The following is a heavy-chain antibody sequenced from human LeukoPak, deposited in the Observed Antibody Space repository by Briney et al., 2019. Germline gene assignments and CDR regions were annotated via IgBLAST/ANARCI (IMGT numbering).Heavy chain of an antibody. CDR2: ISSSGTTI. CDR3: ARDPPFIIGTTFFDY. Sequence: PGGSLRLSCAASEFTFNSYEMTWVRQAPGKGLEWISYISSSGTTIYYSDSVKGRFTVSRDNAKNSLYLQMNSLRAEDTAVYYCARDPPFIIGTTFFDYWGQGTLVTVSS. J-gene: IGHJ4*02. CDR1: EFTFNSYE. D-gene: IGHD1-20*01. V-gene: IGHV3-48*03.